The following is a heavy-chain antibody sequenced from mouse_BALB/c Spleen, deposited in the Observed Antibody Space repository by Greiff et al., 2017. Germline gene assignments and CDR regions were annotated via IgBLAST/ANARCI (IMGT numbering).Heavy chain of an antibody. CDR2: IDPANGNT. D-gene: IGHD2-1*01. CDR1: GFNIKDTY. Sequence: VQLQQSGAELVKPGASVKLSCTASGFNIKDTYMHWVKQRPEQGLEWIGRIDPANGNTKYDPKFQGKATITADTSSNTAYLQLSSLTSEDTAVYYCARFLYYGNCVGDYWGQGTTLTVSS. V-gene: IGHV14-3*02. J-gene: IGHJ2*01. CDR3: ARFLYYGNCVGDY.